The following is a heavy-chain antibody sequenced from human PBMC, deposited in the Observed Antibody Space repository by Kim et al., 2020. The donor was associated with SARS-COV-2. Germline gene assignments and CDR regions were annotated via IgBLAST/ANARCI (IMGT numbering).Heavy chain of an antibody. CDR3: ARHAPPLDVFDP. D-gene: IGHD2-2*01. Sequence: GESLKISCKGSGYSFTSYWISWVRQMPGKGLEWMGRIDPSDSYTNYSPSFQGHVTISADKSISTAYLQWSSLKASDTAMYYCARHAPPLDVFDPWGQGTLVTVAS. CDR1: GYSFTSYW. CDR2: IDPSDSYT. J-gene: IGHJ5*02. V-gene: IGHV5-10-1*01.